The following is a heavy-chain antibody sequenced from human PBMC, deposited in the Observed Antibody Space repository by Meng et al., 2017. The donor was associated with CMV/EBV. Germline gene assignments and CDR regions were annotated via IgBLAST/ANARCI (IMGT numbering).Heavy chain of an antibody. J-gene: IGHJ6*02. V-gene: IGHV3-64*02. CDR1: GFTFSSYA. CDR2: ISSNGGST. Sequence: GESLKISCAASGFTFSSYAMHWVRQAPGKGLEYASAISSNGGSTYYADSVKGRFTISRDNSKDTLYLQMGSLRAEDMAVYYCARGSCSSISCPYGMDVWGQGTTVTVSS. D-gene: IGHD2-2*01. CDR3: ARGSCSSISCPYGMDV.